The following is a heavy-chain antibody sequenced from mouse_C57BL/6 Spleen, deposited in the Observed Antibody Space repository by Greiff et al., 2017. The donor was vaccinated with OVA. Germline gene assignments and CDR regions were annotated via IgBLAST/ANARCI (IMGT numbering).Heavy chain of an antibody. D-gene: IGHD2-5*01. CDR3: ARSYSSPAWFAY. CDR1: GYTFTSYW. V-gene: IGHV1-69*01. Sequence: QVQLKQPGAELVMPGASVKLSCKASGYTFTSYWMHWVKQRPGQGLEWIGEIDPSDSYTNYNQKFKGKSTLTVDKSSSTAYMQLSSLTSEDSAVYYCARSYSSPAWFAYWGQGTLVTVSA. CDR2: IDPSDSYT. J-gene: IGHJ3*01.